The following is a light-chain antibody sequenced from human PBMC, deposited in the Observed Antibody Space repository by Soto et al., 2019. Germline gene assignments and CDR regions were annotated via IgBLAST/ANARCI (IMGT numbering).Light chain of an antibody. Sequence: SVVTQPPSASGSPGQSVTLSCTGTSRDVGGYNYVSCYQQHPGKAPKLMIHEVSKRPSGVPDRFSGSKSSNTASLTVSGLQAEDEADYYCCSYAGSNNFPYVFGTGTKVTVL. CDR2: EVS. J-gene: IGLJ1*01. CDR1: SRDVGGYNY. V-gene: IGLV2-8*01. CDR3: CSYAGSNNFPYV.